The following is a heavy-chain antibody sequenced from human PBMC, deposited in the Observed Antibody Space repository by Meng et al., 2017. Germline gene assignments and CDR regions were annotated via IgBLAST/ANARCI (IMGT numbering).Heavy chain of an antibody. J-gene: IGHJ4*02. Sequence: QLQLPESGSGLVKPSQTLSLTCAVSGGSVSSGGYSWNWIRQPPGKGLEWIGYIFHSGTTYYNPSLESRVTISIDTSKNQFSLKVTSATAADTAVYHCARGYGGLDYWGQGTLVTVSS. CDR3: ARGYGGLDY. CDR2: IFHSGTT. D-gene: IGHD3-10*01. V-gene: IGHV4-30-2*01. CDR1: GGSVSSGGYS.